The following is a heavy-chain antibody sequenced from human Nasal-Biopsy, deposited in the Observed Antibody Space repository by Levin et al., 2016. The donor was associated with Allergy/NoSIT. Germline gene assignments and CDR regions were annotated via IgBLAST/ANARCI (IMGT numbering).Heavy chain of an antibody. CDR2: IYYSASA. J-gene: IGHJ5*02. V-gene: IGHV4-30-4*08. D-gene: IGHD4-17*01. CDR1: GDSISSGDHY. CDR3: ARGFYGEYVDQ. Sequence: LRLSCTVSGDSISSGDHYWSWIRQAPGKGLEWIGYIYYSASAVYNPSLKSRVTIAVDTSRNRVSLRLTSLTAADTAVYYCARGFYGEYVDQWGQGSLVTVSA.